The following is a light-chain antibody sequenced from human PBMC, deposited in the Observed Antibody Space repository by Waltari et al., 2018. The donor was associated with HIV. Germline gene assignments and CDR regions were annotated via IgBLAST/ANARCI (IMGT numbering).Light chain of an antibody. CDR2: WAS. V-gene: IGKV4-1*01. CDR3: LQFYSSLYT. J-gene: IGKJ2*01. Sequence: DLVMTQAPGALAGSLGEKGTIKCKVSQSLLYSSNNKNYLAWYQQKVGQSPKLLINWASTRESGVPDRFSSSGSGTNFTLTISSLQAEDVAVFYCLQFYSSLYTFGQGTNLEIK. CDR1: QSLLYSSNNKNY.